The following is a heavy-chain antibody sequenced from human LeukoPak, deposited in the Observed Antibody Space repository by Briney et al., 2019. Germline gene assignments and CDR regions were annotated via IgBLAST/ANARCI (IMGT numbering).Heavy chain of an antibody. D-gene: IGHD6-13*01. CDR3: AKPGVKYGSSWATDY. V-gene: IGHV3-53*01. Sequence: GSLRLSCAASGFTVSSNYMSWVRQAPGKGLEWVSVIYSGGSTYYADSVKGRFTISRDNSKNTLYLQMNSLRAEDTAVYYCAKPGVKYGSSWATDYWGQGTLVTVSS. CDR2: IYSGGST. J-gene: IGHJ4*02. CDR1: GFTVSSNY.